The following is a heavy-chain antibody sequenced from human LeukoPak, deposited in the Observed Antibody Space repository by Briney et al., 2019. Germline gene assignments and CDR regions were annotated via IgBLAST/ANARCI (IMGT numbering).Heavy chain of an antibody. CDR3: ARHSRGPAAGPAFDY. Sequence: SETLSLTCIVSGGSISSSTYYWGWIRQPPGKGLEWIGSIYYSGSTYYNPSLKGRVMISVDTSKNQFSLSSVTAADTAVYCCARHSRGPAAGPAFDYWGQETLVTVSS. CDR2: IYYSGST. D-gene: IGHD6-13*01. CDR1: GGSISSSTYY. V-gene: IGHV4-39*01. J-gene: IGHJ4*02.